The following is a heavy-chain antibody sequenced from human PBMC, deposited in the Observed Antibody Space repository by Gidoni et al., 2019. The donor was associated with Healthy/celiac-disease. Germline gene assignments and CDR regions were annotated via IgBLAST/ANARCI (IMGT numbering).Heavy chain of an antibody. CDR3: AKGWPRGDFDY. CDR1: GFTFSNYA. Sequence: EVQLLESGGGLVQPGGSLRLSCAASGFTFSNYAMSWVRQAPGKGLEWVSVISGSGDSTHYADSVKGRFTISRDNSKNMLYLQMNSLRAEDTAVYYCAKGWPRGDFDYWGQGTLVIVSP. CDR2: ISGSGDST. J-gene: IGHJ4*02. D-gene: IGHD3-10*01. V-gene: IGHV3-23*01.